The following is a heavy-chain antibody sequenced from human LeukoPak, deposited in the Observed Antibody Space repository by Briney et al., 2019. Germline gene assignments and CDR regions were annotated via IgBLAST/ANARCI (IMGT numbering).Heavy chain of an antibody. CDR1: GFTFSSYW. D-gene: IGHD2-15*01. Sequence: PGGSLRLSCAASGFTFSSYWMSWVRQAPGKGLEWVANIKQDGSEKYYVDSVKGRFTISRDNAKNSLYLQMNSLRAEDTAVYYCARESQYCSGGSCYSGAFDIWDQGTMVTVSS. V-gene: IGHV3-7*01. CDR3: ARESQYCSGGSCYSGAFDI. CDR2: IKQDGSEK. J-gene: IGHJ3*02.